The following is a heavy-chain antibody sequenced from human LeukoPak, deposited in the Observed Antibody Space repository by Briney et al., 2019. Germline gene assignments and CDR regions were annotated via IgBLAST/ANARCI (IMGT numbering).Heavy chain of an antibody. CDR3: ARMGSDY. J-gene: IGHJ4*02. CDR2: IHHSGYT. D-gene: IGHD3-16*01. Sequence: SETLSLTCVVSGDAISSGNYWGWIRQPPEKGLEWIGNIHHSGYTNYNPSLKSRVTISVDTSKNQFSLKMKSVTAADTAVYYCARMGSDYWGQGTLVIVSS. CDR1: GDAISSGNY. V-gene: IGHV4-38-2*01.